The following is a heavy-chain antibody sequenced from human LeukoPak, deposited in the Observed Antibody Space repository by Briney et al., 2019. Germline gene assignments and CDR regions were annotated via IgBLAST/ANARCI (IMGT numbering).Heavy chain of an antibody. J-gene: IGHJ4*02. CDR1: GFTFSSYG. CDR2: ISYDGSNK. D-gene: IGHD3-22*01. V-gene: IGHV3-30*18. Sequence: GGSLRLSCAASGFTFSSYGMHWVRQAPGKGLEWVAVISYDGSNKYYADSVKGRFTISRDNSKNTLYLQMNSLRAEDTAVYYCAKDAYYDSSGYYTGIFDYWGQGTLVTVSS. CDR3: AKDAYYDSSGYYTGIFDY.